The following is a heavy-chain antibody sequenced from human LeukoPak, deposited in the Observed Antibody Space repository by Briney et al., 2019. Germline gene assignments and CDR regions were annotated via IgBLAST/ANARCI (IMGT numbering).Heavy chain of an antibody. J-gene: IGHJ4*02. CDR3: AKDSYYDFWGGSIDY. D-gene: IGHD3-3*01. CDR1: GFTFSSYA. CDR2: ISGSGGST. V-gene: IGHV3-23*01. Sequence: GGSLRLSCAASGFTFSSYAMSWVRQAPGKGLEWVSAISGSGGSTCYADSVKGRFTISRDNSKNTLYLQMDSLRAEDTAVYYCAKDSYYDFWGGSIDYWGQGTLVTVSS.